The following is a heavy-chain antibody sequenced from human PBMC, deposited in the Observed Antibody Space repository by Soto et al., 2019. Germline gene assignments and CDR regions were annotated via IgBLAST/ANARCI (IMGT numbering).Heavy chain of an antibody. CDR2: IYHSGST. J-gene: IGHJ6*02. D-gene: IGHD6-6*01. V-gene: IGHV4-4*02. CDR3: ARAPIAAPQGHYGMDV. Sequence: SESTALSCAVCGGSISSSNGWGWVRQPPGKGLEWIGEIYHSGSTNYNPSLKSRVTISVDKSKNQFSLKLSSVTAADTAVYYCARAPIAAPQGHYGMDVWGQGTTVTVPS. CDR1: GGSISSSNG.